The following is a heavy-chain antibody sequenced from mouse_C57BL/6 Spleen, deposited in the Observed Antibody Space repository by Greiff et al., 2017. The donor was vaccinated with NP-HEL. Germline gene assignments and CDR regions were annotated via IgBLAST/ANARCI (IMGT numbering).Heavy chain of an antibody. V-gene: IGHV5-4*03. CDR3: ARYYYGSNGYYFDY. J-gene: IGHJ2*01. CDR2: ISDGGSYT. Sequence: EVKLQESGGGLVKPGGSLKLSCAASGFTFSSYAMSWVRQTPEKRLEWVATISDGGSYTYYPDNVKGRFTISRDNAKNHLYLQMSHLKSEDTSMYYCARYYYGSNGYYFDYWGQGTTLTVSS. CDR1: GFTFSSYA. D-gene: IGHD1-1*01.